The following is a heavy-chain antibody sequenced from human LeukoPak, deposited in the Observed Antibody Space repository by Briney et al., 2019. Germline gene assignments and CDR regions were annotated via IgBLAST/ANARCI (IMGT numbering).Heavy chain of an antibody. CDR2: IKQDGSRS. CDR1: GFTFSSYW. D-gene: IGHD2-21*02. CDR3: ARDKPNCDSYFPF. V-gene: IGHV3-7*01. J-gene: IGHJ4*02. Sequence: PGGSLRLSCAASGFTFSSYWMSWVRQAPGKELEWVANIKQDGSRSDYVDSVKGRFTISRDNGKNSVYLQMNSLRAEDTAVYFCARDKPNCDSYFPFWGQGTLVTVSS.